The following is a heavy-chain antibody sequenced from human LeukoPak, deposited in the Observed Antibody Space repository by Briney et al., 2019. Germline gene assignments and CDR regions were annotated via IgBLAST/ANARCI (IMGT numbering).Heavy chain of an antibody. CDR1: GFTFSSYA. Sequence: GGSLRLSCAASGFTFSSYAMSWVRQAPGKGLEWVSAISASGGSTYYADSVKGRVTISRDNSKNTLYLQMNSLRAGDTAVYYCAKDQFGDYADDYWGQGTLVTVSS. CDR2: ISASGGST. D-gene: IGHD4-17*01. CDR3: AKDQFGDYADDY. J-gene: IGHJ4*02. V-gene: IGHV3-23*01.